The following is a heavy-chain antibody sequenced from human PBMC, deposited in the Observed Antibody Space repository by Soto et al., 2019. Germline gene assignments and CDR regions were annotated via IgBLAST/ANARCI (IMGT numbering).Heavy chain of an antibody. J-gene: IGHJ6*02. Sequence: QVQLVQSGAEVRKPGSSVTFSCKASGGTFRNYAISGWRKAPGQGLGWMGGIIPIVGTGSYAQKFQGRVTITADEPTTTAYMELSSLRFEDTAVYYCARVVILVPTASTHYYYHMDVWGPGTTVTVSS. CDR2: IIPIVGTG. D-gene: IGHD2-2*01. CDR1: GGTFRNYA. CDR3: ARVVILVPTASTHYYYHMDV. V-gene: IGHV1-69*01.